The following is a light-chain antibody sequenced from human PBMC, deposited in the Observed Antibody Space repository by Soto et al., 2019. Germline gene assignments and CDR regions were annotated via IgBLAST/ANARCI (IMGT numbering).Light chain of an antibody. V-gene: IGLV4-69*01. Sequence: QLVLTQSPSASASLGASVKLTCTLSSGHSSYAIAWHQQQPEKGPRYLMKLNSDGSHSKGDGIPDRFSGSSSGAERYLIISSRQYEDEADYYCQTWGTGIHVFGTGTKLTVL. CDR1: SGHSSYA. CDR3: QTWGTGIHV. J-gene: IGLJ1*01. CDR2: LNSDGSH.